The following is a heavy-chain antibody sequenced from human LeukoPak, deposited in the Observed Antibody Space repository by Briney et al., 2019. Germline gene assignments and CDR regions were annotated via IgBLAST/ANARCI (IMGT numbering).Heavy chain of an antibody. J-gene: IGHJ4*02. D-gene: IGHD6-19*01. CDR2: IYYSGNT. CDR1: GDSISSSSSY. Sequence: KSSETLSLTCTVSGDSISSSSSYWGWIRQPPGKGLEWIGSIYYSGNTYYNTSLKSRVTMSVDTSKNQFSLKLSSVTAADTAVYYCARLSGALAGNYFDYWGQGTLVTVSS. CDR3: ARLSGALAGNYFDY. V-gene: IGHV4-39*07.